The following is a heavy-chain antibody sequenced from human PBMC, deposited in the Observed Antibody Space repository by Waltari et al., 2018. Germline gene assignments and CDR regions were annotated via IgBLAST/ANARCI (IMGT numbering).Heavy chain of an antibody. Sequence: EVQLLESGGGLVQPGQSLIFSCAASGFTFNSYAMSWVRHAPGKGLEWVSALRYSGESTYNADSVKGRFTISRDNSMNTLYLQMNNLRVEDTAVYYCARALWGGFDYWGQGTLLTVSS. CDR2: LRYSGEST. J-gene: IGHJ4*02. CDR3: ARALWGGFDY. V-gene: IGHV3-23*01. D-gene: IGHD3-16*01. CDR1: GFTFNSYA.